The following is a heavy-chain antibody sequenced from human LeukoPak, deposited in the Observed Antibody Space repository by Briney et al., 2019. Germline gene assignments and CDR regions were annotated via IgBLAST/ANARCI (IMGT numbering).Heavy chain of an antibody. V-gene: IGHV1-46*01. J-gene: IGHJ4*02. CDR3: ARTAARRFDY. CDR1: GYTFPGYF. D-gene: IGHD6-6*01. CDR2: INPTGGST. Sequence: GASVTVSCKASGYTFPGYFMHWVRQAPGQGLEWMGIINPTGGSTTYAQKFQGRVTMTRDTSTSTVYMELSSLRSDDTAVYYCARTAARRFDYWGQGTLVTVSS.